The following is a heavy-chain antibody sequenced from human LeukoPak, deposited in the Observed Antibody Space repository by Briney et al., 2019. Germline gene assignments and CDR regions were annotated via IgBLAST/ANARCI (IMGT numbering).Heavy chain of an antibody. Sequence: ASVNVSCKSSDYTFTNYGISWVRQPPGQGLEWMGWISAYNGKTYYAQKFQGRVTVTTDTSTSTAYMDLRSLRSDDTAVYYCARTNLDCKSGVCYDYWGQGTPVTVSS. D-gene: IGHD2-8*01. J-gene: IGHJ4*02. CDR3: ARTNLDCKSGVCYDY. V-gene: IGHV1-18*01. CDR2: ISAYNGKT. CDR1: DYTFTNYG.